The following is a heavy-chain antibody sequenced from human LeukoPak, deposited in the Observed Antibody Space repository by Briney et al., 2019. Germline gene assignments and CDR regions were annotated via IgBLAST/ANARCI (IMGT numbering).Heavy chain of an antibody. D-gene: IGHD3-22*01. V-gene: IGHV3-23*01. CDR1: GFTFSSYA. CDR3: AKVKDTSGSRFDY. Sequence: SGGSLRLSCAASGFTFSSYAMSWVRQAPGEGLEWVSSISGSGGTTFYADSVKGRFTISRDNSKNTLYLQMNSLRDEDTAVYYCAKVKDTSGSRFDYWGQGTLVTVSS. CDR2: ISGSGGTT. J-gene: IGHJ4*02.